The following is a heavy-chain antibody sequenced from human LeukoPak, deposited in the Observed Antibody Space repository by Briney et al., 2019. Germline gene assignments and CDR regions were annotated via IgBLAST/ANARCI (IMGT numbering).Heavy chain of an antibody. J-gene: IGHJ3*02. V-gene: IGHV1-2*02. CDR2: INPNSGGT. D-gene: IGHD6-13*01. Sequence: ASVKVSCKASGYTFTGYYMHWVRQAPGQGLEWMGWINPNSGGTNYAQKFQGRVTMTRDTSISTAYMELSRLRSDDTAVYYYARVDSSSSAFAFDIWGQGTMVTVSS. CDR3: ARVDSSSSAFAFDI. CDR1: GYTFTGYY.